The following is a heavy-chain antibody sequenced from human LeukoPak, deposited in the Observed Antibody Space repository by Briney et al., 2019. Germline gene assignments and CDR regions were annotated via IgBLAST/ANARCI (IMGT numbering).Heavy chain of an antibody. D-gene: IGHD2-15*01. CDR1: GFTFSEHS. CDR3: AKRGYASCFDP. J-gene: IGHJ5*02. CDR2: IKRDGSNT. V-gene: IGHV3-23*05. Sequence: GGSLRLSWEASGFTFSEHSMSWVRQAPGKGLEWVSTIKRDGSNTYYTDSVEGRFTISRDNSKNTLYLEMNTLRAEDTAVYYCAKRGYASCFDPWGQGTQVTVSS.